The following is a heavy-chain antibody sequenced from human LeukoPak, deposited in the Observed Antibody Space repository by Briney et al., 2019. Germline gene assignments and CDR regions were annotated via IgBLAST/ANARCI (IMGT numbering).Heavy chain of an antibody. CDR1: GFTFSSYD. J-gene: IGHJ5*02. CDR3: TRAAGITGTSRDNWFDP. V-gene: IGHV3-33*01. Sequence: PGGSLRLSCAASGFTFSSYDMHWVRRAPGKGLEWVASIWHDGNRKYHADSVESRFTISRDNSKNTVYVQMNSLRADDTAVYYCTRAAGITGTSRDNWFDPWGQGTLVIVSS. D-gene: IGHD1/OR15-1a*01. CDR2: IWHDGNRK.